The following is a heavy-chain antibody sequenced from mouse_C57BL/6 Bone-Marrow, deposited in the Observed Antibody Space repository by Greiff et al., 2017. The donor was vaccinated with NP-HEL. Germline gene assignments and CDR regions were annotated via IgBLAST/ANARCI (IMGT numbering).Heavy chain of an antibody. CDR1: GFNFSDYG. D-gene: IGHD1-1*01. V-gene: IGHV5-17*01. CDR2: ISSGSSTI. CDR3: ARWAIYYYGSSYWYFDV. J-gene: IGHJ1*03. Sequence: EVKLMESGGGLVKPGGSLKLSCAASGFNFSDYGMYWVRQAPEKGLEWVAYISSGSSTIYYADTVKGRFTISRDNAKNTLFLQMTNLRSEGTDMYYCARWAIYYYGSSYWYFDVWGTGTSVTVSS.